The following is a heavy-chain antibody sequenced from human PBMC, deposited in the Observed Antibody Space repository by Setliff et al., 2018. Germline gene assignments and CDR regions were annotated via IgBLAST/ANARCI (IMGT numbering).Heavy chain of an antibody. CDR2: IRNKDNSYTT. D-gene: IGHD1-1*01. Sequence: PGGSLRLSCAASGFTFSAHYMDWLRQAPGKRLEWVGRIRNKDNSYTTEYAASVKGRFTISRDNSKNTLYLQMNSLRAEDTALYYCAKDLKGTVPDAFDIWGQGTMVTVSS. J-gene: IGHJ3*02. V-gene: IGHV3-72*01. CDR1: GFTFSAHY. CDR3: AKDLKGTVPDAFDI.